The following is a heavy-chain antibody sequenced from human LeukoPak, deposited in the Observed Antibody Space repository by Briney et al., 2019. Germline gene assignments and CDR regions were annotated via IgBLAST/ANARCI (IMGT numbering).Heavy chain of an antibody. CDR2: FSASKNNR. D-gene: IGHD3-10*01. CDR1: GFTFSSTS. Sequence: PGGSLRLSCAASGFTFSSTSMSWVRQAPGKGLEWVSSFSASKNNRHYVDSVKGRFIISRDNSKNTLFLQMNNLGAEDTAVYYCAKDLSRPGSWWGQGTLVTVSS. V-gene: IGHV3-23*01. CDR3: AKDLSRPGSW. J-gene: IGHJ4*02.